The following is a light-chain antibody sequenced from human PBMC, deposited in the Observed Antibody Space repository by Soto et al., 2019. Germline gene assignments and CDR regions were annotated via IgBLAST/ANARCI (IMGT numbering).Light chain of an antibody. J-gene: IGLJ3*02. CDR1: SSNIGAGYD. CDR2: GNS. V-gene: IGLV1-40*01. CDR3: QSYESSLSGWV. Sequence: QSVLPQPPSVSGAPGQRVTISCTGSSSNIGAGYDVHWYQQLPGTAPKLLIYGNSNRPSGVPDRFSGSKSGTSASLAITGLQAEDEADYYCQSYESSLSGWVFGGGTPLTVL.